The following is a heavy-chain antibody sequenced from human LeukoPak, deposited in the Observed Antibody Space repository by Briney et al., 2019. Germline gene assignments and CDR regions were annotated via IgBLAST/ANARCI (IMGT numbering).Heavy chain of an antibody. D-gene: IGHD6-19*01. CDR3: ASVSGRGVDY. J-gene: IGHJ4*02. CDR1: GGTFSSYA. CDR2: INPNSGGT. V-gene: IGHV1-2*02. Sequence: ASVKVSCKASGGTFSSYAISWVRQAPGQGLEWMGWINPNSGGTNYAQKFQGRVTMTRDTSISTAYMELSRLRSDDTAVYYCASVSGRGVDYWGQGTLVTVSS.